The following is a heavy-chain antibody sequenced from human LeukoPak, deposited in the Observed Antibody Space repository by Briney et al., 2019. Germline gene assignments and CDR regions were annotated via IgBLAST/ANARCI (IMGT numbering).Heavy chain of an antibody. V-gene: IGHV3-23*01. J-gene: IGHJ4*02. CDR1: GFTFNNYA. Sequence: GGSLRLSCVASGFTFNNYAMSWVRQAPGKGLEWVSSIGGAGSGTHYADSVKGRFAISGDNSKNTLYLQMNSLRAEDTAVYYCAKNPYSTTFYYFHSWGQGTLVTVSS. CDR2: IGGAGSGT. D-gene: IGHD2/OR15-2a*01. CDR3: AKNPYSTTFYYFHS.